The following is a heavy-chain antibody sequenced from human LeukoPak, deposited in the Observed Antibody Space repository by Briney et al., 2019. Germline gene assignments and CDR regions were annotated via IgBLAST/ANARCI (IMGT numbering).Heavy chain of an antibody. V-gene: IGHV1-2*02. J-gene: IGHJ4*02. CDR1: GYTFTGYY. CDR3: VRDTLDTAMDLFDY. Sequence: AALVKVSCKASGYTFTGYYMQWVRQAPGQGLEWMGWINPNSGGTNYAQKFQDRVTMTRDTSITTAYMELSRLTSDDMAVYYCVRDTLDTAMDLFDYWGQGTLVTVSS. CDR2: INPNSGGT. D-gene: IGHD5-18*01.